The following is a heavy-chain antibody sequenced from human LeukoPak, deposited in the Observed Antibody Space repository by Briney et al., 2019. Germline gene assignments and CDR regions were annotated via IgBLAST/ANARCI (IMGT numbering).Heavy chain of an antibody. CDR1: GGSFTDFY. J-gene: IGHJ4*02. CDR2: ITHTGAT. V-gene: IGHV4-34*01. Sequence: SETLSLTCGVSGGSFTDFYWGWIRQSPEKGLEWMGEITHTGATNYNPSFQSRVTISVDRSKNHFSLTLRSVTAADTAVYYCASRAFLLAGSHTFDNWGRGTLVTVSS. CDR3: ASRAFLLAGSHTFDN. D-gene: IGHD3-3*02.